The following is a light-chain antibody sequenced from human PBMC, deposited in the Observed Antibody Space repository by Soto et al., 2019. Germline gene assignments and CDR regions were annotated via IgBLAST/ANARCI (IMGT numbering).Light chain of an antibody. CDR2: DAS. V-gene: IGKV3-15*01. Sequence: EIVMTQSPATLSVSPGERATLACRASQRVSSNLAWHQQNPGQAPRILMYDASTRATGISARFSGSGSGTEFTLTISSLQSEDFAVYYCQQYHNWPITFGQGTRLEIK. J-gene: IGKJ5*01. CDR3: QQYHNWPIT. CDR1: QRVSSN.